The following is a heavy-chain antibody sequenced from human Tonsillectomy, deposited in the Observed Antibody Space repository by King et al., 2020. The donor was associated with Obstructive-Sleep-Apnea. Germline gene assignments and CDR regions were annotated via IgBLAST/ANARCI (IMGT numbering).Heavy chain of an antibody. J-gene: IGHJ4*02. D-gene: IGHD2-2*01. CDR2: MHPNSGNA. V-gene: IGHV1-8*02. CDR3: AKSGSRSFHP. Sequence: QLVQSGAEVKKPGASVRVSCKASGYTFTGSEIHWVRQALGQGLEWMGWMHPNSGNAAYALRFRGRVTMTRSIATNTAYMDLSSLRLDDTAVYFCAKSGSRSFHPWGQGTLVSVSA. CDR1: GYTFTGSE.